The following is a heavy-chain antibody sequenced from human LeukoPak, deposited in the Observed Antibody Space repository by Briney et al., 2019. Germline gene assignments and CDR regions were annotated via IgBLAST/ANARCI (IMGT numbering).Heavy chain of an antibody. Sequence: GGSLRLSCAAAGFTFSSYWMSWVRQAPGKGLEWVANIKQDGSEKYYVDSVKGRFTISRDNAKNSLYLQMNSLRAEDTAVYYCARDLTLSSRWYTFDYWGQGTLVTVSS. D-gene: IGHD6-13*01. CDR2: IKQDGSEK. J-gene: IGHJ4*02. CDR1: GFTFSSYW. V-gene: IGHV3-7*01. CDR3: ARDLTLSSRWYTFDY.